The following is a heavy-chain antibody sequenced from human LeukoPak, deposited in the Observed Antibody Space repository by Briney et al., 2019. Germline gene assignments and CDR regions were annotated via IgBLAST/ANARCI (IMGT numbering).Heavy chain of an antibody. CDR3: ARELGYCSSTSCYDWFDP. D-gene: IGHD2-2*01. Sequence: ASVKVSFKASGYTFTGYYMHWVRQAPGQGLEWMGWINPNSGGTNYAQKFQGRVTITRDTSISTAYLELSRLRSDDTAVYYCARELGYCSSTSCYDWFDPWGQGTLVTVSS. CDR2: INPNSGGT. J-gene: IGHJ5*02. CDR1: GYTFTGYY. V-gene: IGHV1-2*02.